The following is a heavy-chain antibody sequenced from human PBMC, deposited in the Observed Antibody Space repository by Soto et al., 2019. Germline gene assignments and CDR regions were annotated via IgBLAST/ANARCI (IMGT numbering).Heavy chain of an antibody. CDR1: GVISGGYW. V-gene: IGHV3-74*01. D-gene: IGHD6-13*01. CDR2: INSAGSST. J-gene: IGHJ4*02. Sequence: PGGSLRLSCAASGVISGGYWMHWVRQAPGKGLEWVSRINSAGSSTNYADFVQGRFSISRDDAKNTLYLQTNNLRAEDTAVYYCARGSSWYPPDYWGQGTLVTVSS. CDR3: ARGSSWYPPDY.